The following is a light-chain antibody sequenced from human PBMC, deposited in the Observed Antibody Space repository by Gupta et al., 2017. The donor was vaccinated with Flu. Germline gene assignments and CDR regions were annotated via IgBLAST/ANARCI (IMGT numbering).Light chain of an antibody. Sequence: EILMTQSPATLSVSPGERATLSCRASQSVTINLAWYQQKPGQAPRLLIYAASTRATGVPARFSGSGSGTEFTLTISSLQSEDFAVYYCQQYNYWPPYTFGPGTKVEMK. CDR1: QSVTIN. V-gene: IGKV3-15*01. CDR2: AAS. J-gene: IGKJ2*01. CDR3: QQYNYWPPYT.